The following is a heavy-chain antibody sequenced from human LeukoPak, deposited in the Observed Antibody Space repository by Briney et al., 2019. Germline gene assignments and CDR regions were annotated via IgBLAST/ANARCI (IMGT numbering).Heavy chain of an antibody. CDR2: IYHSGST. D-gene: IGHD6-13*01. Sequence: SETLSLTSDVSGYSISSGYYWGWIRQPPGKGLEWIGSIYHSGSTYYNPSLKSRVTISVDTSKNQFSLKLSSVTAADTAVYYCARDVSSSSWTVDYWGQGTLVTVSS. J-gene: IGHJ4*02. CDR1: GYSISSGYY. V-gene: IGHV4-38-2*02. CDR3: ARDVSSSSWTVDY.